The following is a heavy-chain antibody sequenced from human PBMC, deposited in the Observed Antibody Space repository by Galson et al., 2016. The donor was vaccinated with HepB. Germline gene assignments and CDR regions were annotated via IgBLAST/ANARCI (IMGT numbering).Heavy chain of an antibody. D-gene: IGHD4-17*01. CDR3: AKDRGGPDYGDHRGSYYNDGMDV. V-gene: IGHV3-30*18. CDR2: ISYDGSSK. Sequence: SLRLSCAASGFTFSRYGMHWVRQAPGRGLEWVAVISYDGSSKYYADSVKGRFTISRDNSKNTLYLHMNSLSAEDTAVYFCAKDRGGPDYGDHRGSYYNDGMDVWGKGTTVTVSS. J-gene: IGHJ6*04. CDR1: GFTFSRYG.